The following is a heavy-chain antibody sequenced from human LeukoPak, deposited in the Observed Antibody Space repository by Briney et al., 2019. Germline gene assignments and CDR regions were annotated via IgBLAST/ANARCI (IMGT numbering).Heavy chain of an antibody. V-gene: IGHV1-2*04. Sequence: ASVKVSCKASGYTFTGYYMHWVRQAPGQGLEWMGWINPNSGGTNYAQKFQGWVTMTRDTSISTAYMELSRLRSDDTAVYYCARSDTAMVNYYYYYMDVWGKGTTVTVSS. CDR1: GYTFTGYY. CDR3: ARSDTAMVNYYYYYMDV. J-gene: IGHJ6*03. CDR2: INPNSGGT. D-gene: IGHD5-18*01.